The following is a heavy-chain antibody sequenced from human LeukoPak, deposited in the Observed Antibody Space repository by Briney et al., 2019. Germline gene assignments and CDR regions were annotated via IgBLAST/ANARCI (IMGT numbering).Heavy chain of an antibody. V-gene: IGHV3-23*01. J-gene: IGHJ4*02. CDR1: GLTFSKSW. D-gene: IGHD6-19*01. CDR2: IGGGGPTT. Sequence: GGSLRLSCAASGLTFSKSWMSWVRQAPAKGLEWVSTIGGGGPTTDYADSVKDRFTISRDNSKNTLYLQMNSLRAEDTAVYFCARGFLGGTDQYFDSWGQGTLVTVSS. CDR3: ARGFLGGTDQYFDS.